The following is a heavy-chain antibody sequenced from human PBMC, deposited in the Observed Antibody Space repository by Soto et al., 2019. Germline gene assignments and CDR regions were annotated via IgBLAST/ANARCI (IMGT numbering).Heavy chain of an antibody. Sequence: SETLSLTCAVPGGSISSSNWWSWVRQPPGKVLEWIGEIYHSGSTNYNPSLKSRVTISVDKSKNQFSLKLSSVTAADTAVYYCARDGTMVRGVRGYYYGMDVWGQGTTVTVSS. D-gene: IGHD3-10*01. J-gene: IGHJ6*02. CDR3: ARDGTMVRGVRGYYYGMDV. CDR2: IYHSGST. V-gene: IGHV4-4*02. CDR1: GGSISSSNW.